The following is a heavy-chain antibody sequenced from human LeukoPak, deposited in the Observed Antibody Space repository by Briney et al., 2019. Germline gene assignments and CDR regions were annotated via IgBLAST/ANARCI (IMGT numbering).Heavy chain of an antibody. Sequence: GASVKVSCKASGYTFNIYGMNWVRQAPGQGLEWMGWINTNTGNPTYAQGFTGRFVFSLDTSVSTAYLQISSLKAEDTAVYYCARGSIGAPHHFDYWGQGTLVTVSS. CDR1: GYTFNIYG. J-gene: IGHJ4*02. CDR2: INTNTGNP. V-gene: IGHV7-4-1*02. CDR3: ARGSIGAPHHFDY. D-gene: IGHD3-10*01.